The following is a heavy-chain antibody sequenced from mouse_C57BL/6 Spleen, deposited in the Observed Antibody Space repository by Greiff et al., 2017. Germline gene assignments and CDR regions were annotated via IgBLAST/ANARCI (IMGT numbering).Heavy chain of an antibody. CDR2: IDPSDSYT. CDR3: ARSLTTVVPDY. D-gene: IGHD1-1*01. V-gene: IGHV1-69*01. J-gene: IGHJ2*01. Sequence: QVQLQQPGAELVMPGASVKLSCKASGYTFTSYWMHWVKQRPGQGLEWIGEIDPSDSYTNYNQKFKGKSTLTVDKSSSTAYMQLSSLTSEDSAVYYCARSLTTVVPDYWGQGTTLTVSS. CDR1: GYTFTSYW.